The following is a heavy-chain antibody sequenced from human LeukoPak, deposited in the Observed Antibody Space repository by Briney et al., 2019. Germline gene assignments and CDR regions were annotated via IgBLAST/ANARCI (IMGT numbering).Heavy chain of an antibody. Sequence: PGGSLRLSCAASGFTFSSYAMSWVRQAPGKGLEWVSYISSSSSTIYYADSVKGRFTISRDNAKNSLYLQMNSLRDEDTAVYYCARDSYYYYGMDVWGQGTTVTVSS. V-gene: IGHV3-48*02. J-gene: IGHJ6*02. CDR2: ISSSSSTI. CDR3: ARDSYYYYGMDV. CDR1: GFTFSSYA.